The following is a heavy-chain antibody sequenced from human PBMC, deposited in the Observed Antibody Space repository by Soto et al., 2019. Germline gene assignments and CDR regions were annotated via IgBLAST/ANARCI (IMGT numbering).Heavy chain of an antibody. CDR3: ARALGMDNRYYYYGMDV. D-gene: IGHD3-3*01. CDR2: IIPIFGTA. CDR1: GGTFSSYA. J-gene: IGHJ6*02. V-gene: IGHV1-69*01. Sequence: QVQLVQSGAEVKKPGSSVKVSCKASGGTFSSYAISWVRQAPGQGLEWMGGIIPIFGTANYAQKFQGRVTSTADESTSTADMELSSLRSEDTAVYYCARALGMDNRYYYYGMDVWGQGTTVTVSS.